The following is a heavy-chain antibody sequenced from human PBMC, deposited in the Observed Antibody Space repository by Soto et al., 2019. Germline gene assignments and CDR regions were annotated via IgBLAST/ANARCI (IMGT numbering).Heavy chain of an antibody. Sequence: GGSLRLSCAASGFTFSDYPMHWIRQAPGKGLEWVAVISYDGRVKYYVDSVKGRFTISRDDSKNTLYLQMNSLRVDDTAVYYCARDFIVGAPDYFNYWGQGALVTVSS. D-gene: IGHD1-26*01. V-gene: IGHV3-30*04. CDR2: ISYDGRVK. J-gene: IGHJ4*02. CDR3: ARDFIVGAPDYFNY. CDR1: GFTFSDYP.